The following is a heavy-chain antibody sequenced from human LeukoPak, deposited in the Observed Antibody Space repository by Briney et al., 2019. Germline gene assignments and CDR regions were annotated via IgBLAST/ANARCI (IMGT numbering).Heavy chain of an antibody. CDR1: GFTFSSYA. J-gene: IGHJ4*02. Sequence: GGSLRLSCAASGFTFSSYALHWVRLAPGKGLEWVAVISYDGTNKYYADSVKGRFTISRDNSKNTLYLQMNSLRAEDTAVYYCAKDSSLGWLQLGGFDYWGQGTLVTVSS. D-gene: IGHD5-24*01. CDR3: AKDSSLGWLQLGGFDY. CDR2: ISYDGTNK. V-gene: IGHV3-30*04.